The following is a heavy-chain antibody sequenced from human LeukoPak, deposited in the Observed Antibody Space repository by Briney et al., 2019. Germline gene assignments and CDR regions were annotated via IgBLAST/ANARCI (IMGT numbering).Heavy chain of an antibody. CDR3: AREIKAYCGGDCSQFYYGLDV. J-gene: IGHJ6*02. D-gene: IGHD2-21*02. Sequence: GGSLRLSCAASGFTFRTYWMNWVRQAPGKGPVWVSRIKSDGTTTSHADAVKGRFTISRDNAESTLYLQMNSLRAEDTAVYYCAREIKAYCGGDCSQFYYGLDVWGQGTTVTVSS. CDR1: GFTFRTYW. V-gene: IGHV3-74*01. CDR2: IKSDGTTT.